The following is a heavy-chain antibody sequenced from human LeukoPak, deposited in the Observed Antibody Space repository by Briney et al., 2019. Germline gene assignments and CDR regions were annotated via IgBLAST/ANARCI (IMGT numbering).Heavy chain of an antibody. D-gene: IGHD3-22*01. CDR3: ARRRYYDGSGYLE. V-gene: IGHV4-39*01. CDR1: GDSVSRSDSY. J-gene: IGHJ1*01. CDR2: IYYSRRT. Sequence: SETLSLTCSVSGDSVSRSDSYWDWIRQPPRKGLEWIGTIYYSRRTYYSPSLKSRVTMSVDPSNNQFSLNLRSVTAADTAVYYCARRRYYDGSGYLEWGQGTLLSVSS.